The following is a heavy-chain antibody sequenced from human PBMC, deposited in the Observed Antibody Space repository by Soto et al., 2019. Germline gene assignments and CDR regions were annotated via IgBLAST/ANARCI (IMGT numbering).Heavy chain of an antibody. V-gene: IGHV3-23*02. CDR3: VKGRIAARPVLLEV. Sequence: EVELLESGGGLVQPGGSTRLSCSASGFTFSTYPMNWVRQSPGKGLEWVSVIGPSGTATGSHYGDAVKGRFTISRDDVNNKIYLEMNSLRVEDTAVYFCVKGRIAARPVLLEVWGQGTTIIVSS. CDR2: IGPSGTATGS. J-gene: IGHJ6*02. D-gene: IGHD6-6*01. CDR1: GFTFSTYP.